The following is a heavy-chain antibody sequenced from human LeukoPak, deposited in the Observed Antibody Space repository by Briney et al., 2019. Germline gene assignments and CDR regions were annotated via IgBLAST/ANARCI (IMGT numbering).Heavy chain of an antibody. CDR2: ISGSGGST. V-gene: IGHV3-23*01. CDR1: GFTFSSYG. D-gene: IGHD3-10*01. J-gene: IGHJ6*03. Sequence: GGSLRLSCAASGFTFSSYGMSWVRQAPGKRLEWVSAISGSGGSTYYAQKFQGRVTMTRDTSTSTVYMELSSLRSEDTAVYYCARGPRITLVRGGQWYHYMDVWGKGTTVTISS. CDR3: ARGPRITLVRGGQWYHYMDV.